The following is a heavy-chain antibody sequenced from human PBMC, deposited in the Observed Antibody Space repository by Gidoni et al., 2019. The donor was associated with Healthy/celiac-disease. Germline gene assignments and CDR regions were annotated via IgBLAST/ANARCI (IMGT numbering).Heavy chain of an antibody. CDR3: ARDGSGSFSAVDI. Sequence: QVQLQASGPGLVKPSQTLPLTCTVSGGSISSGDYYWSWIRQPPGKGLEWIGYIYYSGSTYYNPSLKSRVTISVDTSKNQFSLKLSSVTAADTAVYYCARDGSGSFSAVDIWGQGTMVTVSS. CDR1: GGSISSGDYY. D-gene: IGHD3-10*01. CDR2: IYYSGST. J-gene: IGHJ3*02. V-gene: IGHV4-30-4*01.